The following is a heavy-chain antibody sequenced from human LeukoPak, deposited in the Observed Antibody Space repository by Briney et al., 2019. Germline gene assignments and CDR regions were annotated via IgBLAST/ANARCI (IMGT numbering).Heavy chain of an antibody. Sequence: ASVKVSCKASGSTFIPYAFNWVRQATGHRLEWMGWMNPLHDNAGYARKFQGGVTMTRDPSTNTAYMELSSLTSDDTAVYYCARNIAAGGLGYYFDYWGQGSLVTVSS. V-gene: IGHV1-8*01. CDR2: MNPLHDNA. CDR3: ARNIAAGGLGYYFDY. J-gene: IGHJ4*02. CDR1: GSTFIPYA. D-gene: IGHD6-25*01.